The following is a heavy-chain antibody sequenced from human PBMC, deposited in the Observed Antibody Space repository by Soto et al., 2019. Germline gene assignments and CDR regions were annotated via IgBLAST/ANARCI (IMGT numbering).Heavy chain of an antibody. J-gene: IGHJ6*02. CDR1: GYTFTSYG. CDR3: ARSLGYCISTTCHAPYYGMDV. CDR2: ISAYNGNT. V-gene: IGHV1-18*01. D-gene: IGHD2-2*01. Sequence: ASVKVSCKASGYTFTSYGISWVRQAPGQGLEWMGWISAYNGNTNYAQKLQGRVTMTTDTSTSTAYMELRSLRSDDTAVYYCARSLGYCISTTCHAPYYGMDVWGQGTTVTVSS.